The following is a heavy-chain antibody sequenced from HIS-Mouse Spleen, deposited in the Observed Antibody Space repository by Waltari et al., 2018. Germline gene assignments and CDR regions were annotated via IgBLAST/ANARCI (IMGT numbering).Heavy chain of an antibody. CDR1: GGSFSGYY. CDR2: IKHSGST. D-gene: IGHD6-13*01. CDR3: ARGEAEIAAAAYYYYYGMDV. J-gene: IGHJ6*02. Sequence: QVQLQQWGAGLLKPSENPSLPCAVYGGSFSGYYWCWVRQPPGTGLEWIGEIKHSGSTNYNPSLKSRVTISVDTSKNQFSLKLSSVTAADTAVYYCARGEAEIAAAAYYYYYGMDVWGQGTTVTVSS. V-gene: IGHV4-34*01.